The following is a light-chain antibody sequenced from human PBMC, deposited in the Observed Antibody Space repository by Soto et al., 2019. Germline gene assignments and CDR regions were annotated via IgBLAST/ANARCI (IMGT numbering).Light chain of an antibody. CDR3: QPPGTWPPT. CDR1: QSVDTY. J-gene: IGKJ5*01. V-gene: IGKV3-11*01. CDR2: DAS. Sequence: IVLTQSPATLSLSPGESVTLSCTTNQSVDTYFAWYQQKRGLPPRLLIYDASNRAIGIPARFSGRGSETDVSHATGSLEPEDFAVYYCQPPGTWPPTVGRGTRPEI.